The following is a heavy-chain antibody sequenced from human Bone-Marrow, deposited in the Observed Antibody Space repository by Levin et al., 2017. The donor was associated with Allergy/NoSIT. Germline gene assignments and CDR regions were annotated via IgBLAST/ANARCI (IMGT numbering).Heavy chain of an antibody. V-gene: IGHV4-39*07. J-gene: IGHJ6*02. CDR2: IYYSGST. CDR1: GGSISSSSYY. D-gene: IGHD5-18*01. Sequence: SETLSLTCTVSGGSISSSSYYWGWIRQPPGKGLEWIGSIYYSGSTYYNPSLKSRVTISVDTSKNQFSLKLSSVTAADTAVYYCARIQPDYYGMDVWGQGTTVTVSS. CDR3: ARIQPDYYGMDV.